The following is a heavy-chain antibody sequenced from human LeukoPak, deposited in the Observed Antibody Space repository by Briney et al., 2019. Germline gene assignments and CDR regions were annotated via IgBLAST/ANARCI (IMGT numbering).Heavy chain of an antibody. J-gene: IGHJ4*02. V-gene: IGHV3-48*04. CDR3: ARGGRYYGSGSYYNHFDY. CDR1: GFTFSRYW. Sequence: GGSLRLSCAASGFTFSRYWMRWVRQAPGKGLEWITYISSLSHTANYANSVKGRFTISRDNAESALFLQMNSLKAEDTAIYYCARGGRYYGSGSYYNHFDYWGQGTLVTVSA. CDR2: ISSLSHTA. D-gene: IGHD3-10*01.